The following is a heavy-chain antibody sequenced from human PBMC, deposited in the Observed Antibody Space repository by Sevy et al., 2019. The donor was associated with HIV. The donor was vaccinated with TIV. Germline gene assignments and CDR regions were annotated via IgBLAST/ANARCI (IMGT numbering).Heavy chain of an antibody. CDR1: GFTFSSYD. D-gene: IGHD3-16*01. CDR2: ITTSGGTI. V-gene: IGHV3-48*01. CDR3: ARDKMGGSFDI. J-gene: IGHJ3*02. Sequence: QLGGALRLSCAASGFTFSSYDMNWVRQAPGKGLEWVSFITTSGGTIYYADSVKGRFTVSRDSAENSLYLQMNSLRVEDTAVYYCARDKMGGSFDIWGQGTMVTVSS.